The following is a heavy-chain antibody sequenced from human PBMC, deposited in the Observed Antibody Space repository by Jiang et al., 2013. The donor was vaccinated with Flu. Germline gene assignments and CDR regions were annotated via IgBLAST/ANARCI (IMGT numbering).Heavy chain of an antibody. CDR1: GYSFTTYW. CDR3: ARPIGGVPTIFGVDV. V-gene: IGHV5-51*01. Sequence: GAEVKKPGESLRISCKVSGYSFTTYWIGWVRQMPGKGLEWMGLIYPGDSHTRYSPSFQGQVTISADKSISTAYLQWSSLKASDTAIYYCARPIGGVPTIFGVDVWGQGTTVTVSS. D-gene: IGHD5-12*01. J-gene: IGHJ6*02. CDR2: IYPGDSHT.